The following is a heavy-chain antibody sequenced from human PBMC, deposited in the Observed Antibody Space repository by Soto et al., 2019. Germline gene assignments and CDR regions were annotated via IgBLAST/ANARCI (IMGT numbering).Heavy chain of an antibody. Sequence: SVKVSCKASGGTFSSYAISWVRQAPGQGLEWMGGIIPIFGTANYAQKFQGRVTITADESTSTAYMELSSLRSEDTAVYYCARDSRRYYDSSGYYFPLDYWGQGTLVTVS. CDR1: GGTFSSYA. V-gene: IGHV1-69*13. J-gene: IGHJ4*02. CDR3: ARDSRRYYDSSGYYFPLDY. CDR2: IIPIFGTA. D-gene: IGHD3-22*01.